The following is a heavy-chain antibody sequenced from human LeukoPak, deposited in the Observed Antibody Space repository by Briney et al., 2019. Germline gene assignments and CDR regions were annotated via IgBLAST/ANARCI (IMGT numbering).Heavy chain of an antibody. CDR1: GYTFTSYG. J-gene: IGHJ6*02. D-gene: IGHD2-15*01. CDR2: ISAYSGDT. CDR3: ARGAVVVVAATPVGYYYYGMDV. V-gene: IGHV1-18*01. Sequence: ASVKVSCKASGYTFTSYGISWVRQAPGQGLEWMGWISAYSGDTNYAQKFQGRATMTTDTSTSTAYMELRSLRSDDTAVYYCARGAVVVVAATPVGYYYYGMDVWGQGTTVTVSS.